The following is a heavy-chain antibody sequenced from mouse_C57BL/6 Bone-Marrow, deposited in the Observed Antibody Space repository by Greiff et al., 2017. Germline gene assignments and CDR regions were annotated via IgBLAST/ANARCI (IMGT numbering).Heavy chain of an antibody. CDR1: GYTFTTYP. V-gene: IGHV1-47*01. J-gene: IGHJ1*03. CDR2: FHPYNDDT. D-gene: IGHD1-1*01. CDR3: ERGGSTVVATDWYFDV. Sequence: VQLQQSGAELVKPGASVKMSCKASGYTFTTYPIEWMKQNHGKSLEWIGNFHPYNDDTKYNEKFKGKATLTVEKSSSTVYLELSRLTSDDSAVYYCERGGSTVVATDWYFDVWGTGTTVTVSS.